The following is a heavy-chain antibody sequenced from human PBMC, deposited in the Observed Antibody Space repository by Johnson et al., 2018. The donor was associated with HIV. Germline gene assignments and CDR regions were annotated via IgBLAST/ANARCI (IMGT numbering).Heavy chain of an antibody. CDR3: AKSNSLGGAGYQPHDAFDI. V-gene: IGHV3-30*02. J-gene: IGHJ3*02. CDR1: GFTFSSYV. CDR2: VWYDGSNK. D-gene: IGHD3-9*01. Sequence: QVQLVESGGGVVQPGGSLRLSCAASGFTFSSYVMHWVRQAPGKGLEWVAFVWYDGSNKYYADSVKGRFTISRHNSKNKLYLQMNSLRAECTAVYYCAKSNSLGGAGYQPHDAFDIWGQGTRVSVSS.